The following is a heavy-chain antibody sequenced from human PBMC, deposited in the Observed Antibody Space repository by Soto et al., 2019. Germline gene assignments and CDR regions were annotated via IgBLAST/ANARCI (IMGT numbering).Heavy chain of an antibody. D-gene: IGHD5-12*01. V-gene: IGHV3-33*01. CDR2: VWYDGRNK. Sequence: QVQLVESGGGVVQPGRSLRLSCTASGFSFSTYGMQWVRQAPGKGLEWMALVWYDGRNKHYVDSVAGRFTISRDNSKNTLYLEMNSLRDEDTSVYYCVRAAGYSGDNYVYFYGIDVWGQGTTVTVSS. J-gene: IGHJ6*02. CDR1: GFSFSTYG. CDR3: VRAAGYSGDNYVYFYGIDV.